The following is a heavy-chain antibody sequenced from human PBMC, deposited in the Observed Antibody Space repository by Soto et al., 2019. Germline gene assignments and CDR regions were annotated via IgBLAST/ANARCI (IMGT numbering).Heavy chain of an antibody. D-gene: IGHD3-22*01. Sequence: GSMRISCAGSGLTVSNDGMHWFRQAPDRGLEWVAAMWYDESRTFYAESVKCRFTISRDDSRKTLYLEMNTLRVDDTGVYYCVRDDSFRDSSAPWGQGP. J-gene: IGHJ5*02. CDR2: MWYDESRT. V-gene: IGHV3-33*01. CDR3: VRDDSFRDSSAP. CDR1: GLTVSNDG.